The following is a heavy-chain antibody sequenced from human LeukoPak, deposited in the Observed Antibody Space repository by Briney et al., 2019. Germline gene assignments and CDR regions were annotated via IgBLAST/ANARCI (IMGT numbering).Heavy chain of an antibody. V-gene: IGHV4-34*01. CDR1: GGSFSDYY. CDR2: INHSGST. D-gene: IGHD2-2*01. J-gene: IGHJ5*02. CDR3: ARRREYCTSTSCSDVWFDP. Sequence: SETLSLTCAVYGGSFSDYYWSWIRQPPRKGLEWIGEINHSGSTNYNPSLKSRVTISVDTSKNQFSLKLSSVTAADTAVYYCARRREYCTSTSCSDVWFDPWGQGTLVTVSS.